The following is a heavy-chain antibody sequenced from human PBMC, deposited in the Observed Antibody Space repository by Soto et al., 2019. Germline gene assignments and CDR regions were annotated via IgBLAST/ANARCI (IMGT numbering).Heavy chain of an antibody. CDR3: HGYSSGSDNYHYYGMDV. CDR1: GGTFSSYA. CDR2: IIPIFGTS. V-gene: IGHV1-69*01. Sequence: QVQLVQSGAEVKKPGSSVKVSCKASGGTFSSYAISCVRQAPGQGVEWMGGIIPIFGTSNYAQKFQGSVMITAEEYTSTAYKELRSLRSEETDVYYCHGYSSGSDNYHYYGMDVWGRGTMVT. J-gene: IGHJ6*02. D-gene: IGHD6-19*01.